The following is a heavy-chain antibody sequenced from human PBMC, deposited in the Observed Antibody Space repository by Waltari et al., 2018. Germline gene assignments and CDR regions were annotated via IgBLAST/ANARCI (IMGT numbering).Heavy chain of an antibody. Sequence: EVQLVESGGGLVQPGGSLRLSCAASGFTFSSRWMHWVRQAPGKGLVWVSNVNSDESSTSYADSAKGRFTISRDNAKNTVYLQMSSLRAEDTAVYYCVRDDSYGFDYWGQGTLVTVSS. V-gene: IGHV3-74*01. D-gene: IGHD5-18*01. J-gene: IGHJ4*02. CDR1: GFTFSSRW. CDR3: VRDDSYGFDY. CDR2: VNSDESST.